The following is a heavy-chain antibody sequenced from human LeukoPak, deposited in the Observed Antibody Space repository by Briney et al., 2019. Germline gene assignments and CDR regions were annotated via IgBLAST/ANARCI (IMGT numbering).Heavy chain of an antibody. CDR3: ARRNQLLDMRAFDI. Sequence: SSETLSLTCAVYGGSFSGYYWSWIRQPPGKGLEWIGEINHSGSTNYNPSLKSRVTISVDTSKNQFSLKLSSVTAADTAVYYCARRNQLLDMRAFDIWGQGTMVTVSS. CDR2: INHSGST. CDR1: GGSFSGYY. J-gene: IGHJ3*02. D-gene: IGHD2-2*01. V-gene: IGHV4-34*01.